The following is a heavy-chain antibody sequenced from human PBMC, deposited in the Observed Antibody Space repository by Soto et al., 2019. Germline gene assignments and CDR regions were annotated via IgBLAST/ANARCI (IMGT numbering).Heavy chain of an antibody. V-gene: IGHV4-31*03. D-gene: IGHD3-22*01. CDR1: GGSISSGGYY. CDR3: ARDTYYYDSSGPPVDAFDI. Sequence: QVQLQESGPGLVKPSQTLSLTCTVSGGSISSGGYYWSWIRQPPGKGLEWIGYIYYSGSTSYNPSLKSRVTISVDTSKNVFSLKLSSVTAADTAVYYCARDTYYYDSSGPPVDAFDIWGQGTMVTVSS. CDR2: IYYSGST. J-gene: IGHJ3*02.